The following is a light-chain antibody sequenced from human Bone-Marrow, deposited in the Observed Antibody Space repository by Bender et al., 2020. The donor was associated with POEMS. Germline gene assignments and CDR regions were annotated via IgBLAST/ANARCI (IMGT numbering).Light chain of an antibody. Sequence: QSALIQPASVSGSPGQSITIYCTGTSSDVGAYNYVSWYQQHPGKAPKLMIFDVSNRPSGVSNRFSGSKSGITASLTISGLQAEDEADYYCSSDTSSGTHWLFGGGTKLTVL. V-gene: IGLV2-14*03. CDR1: SSDVGAYNY. CDR2: DVS. J-gene: IGLJ3*02. CDR3: SSDTSSGTHWL.